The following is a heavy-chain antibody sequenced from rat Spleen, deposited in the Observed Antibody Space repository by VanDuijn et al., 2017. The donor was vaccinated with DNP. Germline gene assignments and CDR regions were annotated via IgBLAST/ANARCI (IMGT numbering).Heavy chain of an antibody. J-gene: IGHJ2*01. Sequence: EVQLVESGGGLVQPGNSLKLSCAASGFTFSDYAMAWVRQSPKKGLEWVASISTNGGTSYYRDSVKGRFTMSRDNGKSILYLQMDSLRSDDTATYYCARPDHWGQGVMVTVSS. CDR2: ISTNGGTS. V-gene: IGHV5S23*01. CDR3: ARPDH. CDR1: GFTFSDYA.